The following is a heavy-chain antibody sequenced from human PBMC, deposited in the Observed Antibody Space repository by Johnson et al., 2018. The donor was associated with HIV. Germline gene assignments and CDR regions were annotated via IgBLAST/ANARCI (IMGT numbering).Heavy chain of an antibody. D-gene: IGHD3-22*01. CDR3: ARGPLYYYDSNPRIGAFDI. J-gene: IGHJ3*02. V-gene: IGHV3-23*01. CDR1: GYTFSSYA. Sequence: ESGGGLVQPGGSLRLSCAASGYTFSSYAMSWVRQAPGKGLEWVSAISGSGGSTYYADSVQGRFTISRDNSKNTLYLQMNSLRAEDPAVYYCARGPLYYYDSNPRIGAFDIWGQGTMVTVSS. CDR2: ISGSGGST.